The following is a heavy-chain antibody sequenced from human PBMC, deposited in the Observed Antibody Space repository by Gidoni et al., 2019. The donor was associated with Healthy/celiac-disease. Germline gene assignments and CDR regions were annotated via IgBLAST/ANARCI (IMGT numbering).Heavy chain of an antibody. D-gene: IGHD2-15*01. CDR1: GGSFSGYY. V-gene: IGHV4-34*01. CDR3: ARFASTVVNPSVDY. Sequence: QVQLQQWGAGLLKPSETLSLTCAVYGGSFSGYYWSWIRQPPGKGLEWIGEINHSGNTNYNPSLKHRFTISGDTSKNQFSLELSSVTAADTAVYYCARFASTVVNPSVDYWGQGTLVTVSS. J-gene: IGHJ4*02. CDR2: INHSGNT.